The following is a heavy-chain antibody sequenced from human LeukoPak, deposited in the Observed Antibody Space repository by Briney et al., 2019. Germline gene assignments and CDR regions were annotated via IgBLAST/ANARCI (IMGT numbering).Heavy chain of an antibody. J-gene: IGHJ6*03. V-gene: IGHV3-48*03. Sequence: GGSLRLSCAASGFTFSSYEMNWVRQAPGKGLEWVSYISSSGSTIYYADSVKGRFTISRANAKNSLYLQMNSLRAEDTAVYYCARDSWNSSGYYWWGTTYYYYYMDVWGKGTTVTISS. CDR1: GFTFSSYE. CDR3: ARDSWNSSGYYWWGTTYYYYYMDV. D-gene: IGHD3-22*01. CDR2: ISSSGSTI.